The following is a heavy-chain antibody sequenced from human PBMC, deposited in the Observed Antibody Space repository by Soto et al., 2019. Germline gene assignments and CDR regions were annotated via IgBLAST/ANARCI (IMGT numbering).Heavy chain of an antibody. V-gene: IGHV4-31*03. CDR2: IFHSGSR. CDR1: GASISSGSYY. J-gene: IGHJ4*02. CDR3: ARGWELLGGGHYFDS. D-gene: IGHD1-26*01. Sequence: QVQLQESGPGLVKPSQTLSLTCTVSGASISSGSYYWNWIRQAPGKGLEWIGNIFHSGSRHYNPSLQSRLTISVDMSRNLFSLNLSSVTAADTAVYFCARGWELLGGGHYFDSWGQGTLVTVSS.